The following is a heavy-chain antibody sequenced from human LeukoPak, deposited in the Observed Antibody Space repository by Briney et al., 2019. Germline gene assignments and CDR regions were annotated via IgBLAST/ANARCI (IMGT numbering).Heavy chain of an antibody. J-gene: IGHJ4*02. D-gene: IGHD3-22*01. V-gene: IGHV1-2*02. CDR1: GYTFTGYY. Sequence: EASVKVSCKASGYTFTGYYMRWVRQAPGQGLEWMGRINPNSGGTNYAQKFQGRVTMTRDTSISTAYMELSRLRSDDTAVYYCARGIHYYDSSSLNYWGQGTLVTVSS. CDR2: INPNSGGT. CDR3: ARGIHYYDSSSLNY.